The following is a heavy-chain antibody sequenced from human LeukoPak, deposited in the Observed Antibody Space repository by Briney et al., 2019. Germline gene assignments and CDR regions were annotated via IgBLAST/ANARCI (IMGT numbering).Heavy chain of an antibody. Sequence: GGTLRLSCAASGFTFSSYWMHWVRQAPGKGLEWVSGISWNSGTIGYADSVKGRFTISRDNAKNSLYLQMNSLRAEDTAVYYCARDPSSWYYYYMDVWGKGTTVTVSS. CDR3: ARDPSSWYYYYMDV. CDR2: ISWNSGTI. V-gene: IGHV3-9*01. J-gene: IGHJ6*03. D-gene: IGHD6-13*01. CDR1: GFTFSSYW.